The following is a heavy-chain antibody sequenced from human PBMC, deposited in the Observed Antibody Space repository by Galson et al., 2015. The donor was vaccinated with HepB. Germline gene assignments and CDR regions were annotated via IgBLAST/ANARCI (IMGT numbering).Heavy chain of an antibody. CDR3: AKGYYDFWSGYYNVGFDY. D-gene: IGHD3-3*01. J-gene: IGHJ4*02. CDR2: ISYDGSNK. CDR1: GYTFTSYY. V-gene: IGHV3-30*18. Sequence: SCKASGYTFTSYYMHWVRQAPGKGLEWVAVISYDGSNKYYADSVKGRFTISRDNSKNTLYLQMNSLRAEDTAVYYCAKGYYDFWSGYYNVGFDYWGQGTLVTVSS.